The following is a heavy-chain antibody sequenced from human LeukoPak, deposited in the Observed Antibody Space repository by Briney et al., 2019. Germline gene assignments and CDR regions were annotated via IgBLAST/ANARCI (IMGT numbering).Heavy chain of an antibody. CDR3: ARDNDARYYYYMDV. D-gene: IGHD2-2*01. CDR2: ISSSGSTI. J-gene: IGHJ6*03. Sequence: GGSLRLSCAASGLTFSDYYMSWIRQAPGKGLEWVSYISSSGSTIYYADSVKGRFTISRDNAKNSLYLQMNSLRAEDTAVYYCARDNDARYYYYMDVWGKGTTVTVSS. CDR1: GLTFSDYY. V-gene: IGHV3-11*01.